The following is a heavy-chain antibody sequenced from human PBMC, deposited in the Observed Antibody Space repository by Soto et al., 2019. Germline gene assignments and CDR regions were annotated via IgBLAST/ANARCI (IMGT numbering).Heavy chain of an antibody. Sequence: GGSLRLSCAASGFTFSSYAMSWVRQAPGKGLEWVSAISGSGGSTYYADSVKGRFTISRDNSKNTLYLQMNSLRAEDTVVYYCEKTGTTSGFVYWGQGTLVTVSS. CDR3: EKTGTTSGFVY. CDR2: ISGSGGST. CDR1: GFTFSSYA. J-gene: IGHJ4*02. D-gene: IGHD1-7*01. V-gene: IGHV3-23*01.